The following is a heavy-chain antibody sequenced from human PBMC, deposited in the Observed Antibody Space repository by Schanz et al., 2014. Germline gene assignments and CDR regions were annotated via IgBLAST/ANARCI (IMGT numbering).Heavy chain of an antibody. V-gene: IGHV3-23*01. CDR3: ARDGGRDGYNLAFDV. J-gene: IGHJ3*01. CDR1: GITFSDYA. Sequence: EVQLLESGGALEQPGGSLRLSCAASGITFSDYAMSWVRQAPGKGLEWVSTIASGGSHTFYADSVKGRFTISRDNSKNTLYLQMNSLRAEDTAVYFCARDGGRDGYNLAFDVWGQGTLVTVSS. D-gene: IGHD5-12*01. CDR2: IASGGSHT.